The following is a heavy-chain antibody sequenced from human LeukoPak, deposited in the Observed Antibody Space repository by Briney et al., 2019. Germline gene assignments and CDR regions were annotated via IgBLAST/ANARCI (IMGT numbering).Heavy chain of an antibody. V-gene: IGHV1-18*01. J-gene: IGHJ4*02. CDR1: GYTFTSYG. D-gene: IGHD3-16*01. CDR2: ISAYNGNT. CDR3: ARVGLGELLALYYFDY. Sequence: ASVKVSCKASGYTFTSYGISWVRQAPGQGLEWMGWISAYNGNTNYAQKLQGRVTMTRDTPISTAYMELSRLRSDDTAVYYCARVGLGELLALYYFDYRGQGTLVTVSS.